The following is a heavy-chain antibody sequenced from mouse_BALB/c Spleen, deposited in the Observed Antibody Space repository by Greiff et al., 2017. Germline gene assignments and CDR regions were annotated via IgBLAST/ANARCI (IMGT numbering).Heavy chain of an antibody. V-gene: IGHV14-3*02. D-gene: IGHD2-14*01. CDR1: GFNINDTY. J-gene: IGHJ2*01. Sequence: VQLQQSGAELVKPGASVKLSCTASGFNINDTYMHWVKQRPEQGLEWIGRIDPANGNTKYDPKFQGKATITADTSSNTAYLQLSSLTSEDTAVYYCARNRYDDYFDYWGQGTTLTVSS. CDR2: IDPANGNT. CDR3: ARNRYDDYFDY.